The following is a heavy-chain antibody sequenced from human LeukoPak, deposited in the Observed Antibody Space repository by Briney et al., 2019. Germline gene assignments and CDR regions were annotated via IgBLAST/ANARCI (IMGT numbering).Heavy chain of an antibody. D-gene: IGHD3-22*01. V-gene: IGHV4-39*01. CDR3: ASLGEDYYDSSGYYPH. CDR2: IYYSGST. Sequence: SETLSLTCTVSGVSIISSSYYWGWIRQPPGEGLEWIGSIYYSGSTYYNPSLKSRVTISVDTSKNQFSLKLSSVTAADTAVYYCASLGEDYYDSSGYYPHWGQGTLVTVSS. J-gene: IGHJ4*02. CDR1: GVSIISSSYY.